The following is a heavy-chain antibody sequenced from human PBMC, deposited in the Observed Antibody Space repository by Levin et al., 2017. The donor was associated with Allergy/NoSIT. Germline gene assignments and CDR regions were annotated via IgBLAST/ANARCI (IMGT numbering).Heavy chain of an antibody. V-gene: IGHV4-31*03. CDR1: GGSISSGGFY. CDR2: IYYSGST. CDR3: TRGYRANCDWFDP. Sequence: SQTLSLTCTVPGGSISSGGFYWNWIRQQPGTGLEWIGYIYYSGSTYYSPSLKSRLLISIDTSKNQFSLNLGSVTAAETAVDYCTRGYRANCDWFDPWGQGTLVTVSS. J-gene: IGHJ5*02. D-gene: IGHD5-12*01.